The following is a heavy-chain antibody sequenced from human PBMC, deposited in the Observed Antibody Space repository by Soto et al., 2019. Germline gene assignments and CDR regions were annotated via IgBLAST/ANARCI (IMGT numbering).Heavy chain of an antibody. Sequence: QLQLQESGPGLVKPSETLSLTSTVSGGSVSSNSYSWGWVRQAPGKGPEWIGTIYSNYNTHYNPSRLGGVTPPVDTSKNEFSLRLNSVTAADPAVYYCARLTGYCVSTTCHASYGMDVWGQGTTVTVSS. CDR3: ARLTGYCVSTTCHASYGMDV. V-gene: IGHV4-39*01. CDR1: GGSVSSNSYS. CDR2: IYSNYNT. D-gene: IGHD2-2*03. J-gene: IGHJ6*02.